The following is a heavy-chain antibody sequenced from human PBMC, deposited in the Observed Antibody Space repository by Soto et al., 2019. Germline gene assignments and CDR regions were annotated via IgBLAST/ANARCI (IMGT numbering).Heavy chain of an antibody. CDR1: GGAINNRDYY. CDR3: ARDRPAFKSFGSGMDV. J-gene: IGHJ6*01. CDR2: IFYSVST. Sequence: QVQLQESGPGLVKPSQTRSLTCSVSGGAINNRDYYWSWIRQHPETGLEWIGNIFYSVSTDYNPSLQGRPTISIDTSKNEFSLTPTSVTAADTAVYYSARDRPAFKSFGSGMDVVGQGTTVIVSS. D-gene: IGHD3-16*01. V-gene: IGHV4-31*03.